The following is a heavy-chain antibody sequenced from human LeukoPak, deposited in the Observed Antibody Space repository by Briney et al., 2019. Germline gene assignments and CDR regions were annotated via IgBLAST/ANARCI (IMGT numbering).Heavy chain of an antibody. CDR1: GFTFNIYA. CDR3: VKDHGWLLYS. D-gene: IGHD3-9*01. Sequence: PGGSLRLSCVASGFTFNIYAMSWVRQAPGKGLEWVSGISGSGSSTYYADSVKGRFTISRDNSKNTLYLQMNSLRADDTAVYYCVKDHGWLLYSWGQGTLVTVSS. V-gene: IGHV3-23*01. CDR2: ISGSGSST. J-gene: IGHJ4*02.